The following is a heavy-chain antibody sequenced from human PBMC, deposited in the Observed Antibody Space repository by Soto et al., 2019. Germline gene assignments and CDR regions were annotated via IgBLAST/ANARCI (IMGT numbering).Heavy chain of an antibody. V-gene: IGHV3-48*03. D-gene: IGHD6-19*01. CDR3: ARVLPVAGKGFDH. Sequence: PGGSLRLSCAASGFTFSSYEMNWVRQAPGKGLEWVSYISSSGSTIYYTDSVKGRFTISRDNAKNSLYLQMNSLRAEDTAVYYCARVLPVAGKGFDHSGQGTLVTVSS. CDR1: GFTFSSYE. J-gene: IGHJ4*02. CDR2: ISSSGSTI.